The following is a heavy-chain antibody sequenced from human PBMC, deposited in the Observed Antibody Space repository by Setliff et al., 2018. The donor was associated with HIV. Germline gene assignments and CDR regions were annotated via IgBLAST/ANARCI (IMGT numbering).Heavy chain of an antibody. Sequence: SETLSLTCSVSGGSVGSGSYYWSWVRQSPGKGLEWLGYIYYSGSTTYNPSLRSRVTISIDTSKNQFSLNLRSVTATDTAVYYCARDPPGYGDSKDYWGQGKLVTVSS. CDR3: ARDPPGYGDSKDY. D-gene: IGHD4-17*01. CDR1: GGSVGSGSYY. CDR2: IYYSGST. V-gene: IGHV4-61*01. J-gene: IGHJ4*02.